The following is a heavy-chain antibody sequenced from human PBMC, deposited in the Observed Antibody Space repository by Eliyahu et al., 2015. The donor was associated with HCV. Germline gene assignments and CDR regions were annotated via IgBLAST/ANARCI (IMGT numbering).Heavy chain of an antibody. CDR2: INPNSGDT. V-gene: IGHV1-2*02. Sequence: QVQLVQSGAEVKKPGASVVVSCKASGYTFTGYYIHWVRQAPGQGLQWMGWINPNSGDTKYPQNFQGRVTMTRDTSISTVNIYLSRLRSDDSGIYYCARGGMGPHFFDHWGQGTLVTVSS. D-gene: IGHD2-8*01. CDR3: ARGGMGPHFFDH. J-gene: IGHJ4*02. CDR1: GYTFTGYY.